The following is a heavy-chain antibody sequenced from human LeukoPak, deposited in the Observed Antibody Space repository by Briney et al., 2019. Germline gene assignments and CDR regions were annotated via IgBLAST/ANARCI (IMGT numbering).Heavy chain of an antibody. CDR2: ISGSGGST. V-gene: IGHV3-23*01. D-gene: IGHD5-18*01. CDR3: AKGSTAMIYYYYYYMDV. Sequence: PGGSLRLSCAASGFTFSSYAMSWVRQAPGKGLEWVSAISGSGGSTYYADSVKGRFTIPRDNSKNTLYLQMNSLRAEDTAVYYCAKGSTAMIYYYYYYMDVWGKGTTVTVSS. CDR1: GFTFSSYA. J-gene: IGHJ6*03.